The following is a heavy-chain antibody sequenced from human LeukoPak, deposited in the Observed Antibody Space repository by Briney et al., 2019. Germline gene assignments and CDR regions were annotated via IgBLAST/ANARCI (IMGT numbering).Heavy chain of an antibody. V-gene: IGHV4-4*07. CDR2: IYTSGST. CDR1: GGSISSYY. CDR3: ARGSMVRGVIITFDI. J-gene: IGHJ3*02. D-gene: IGHD3-10*01. Sequence: SETLSLTCTVSGGSISSYYWSWIRQPAGKGLEWIGRIYTSGSTNYNPSLKSRVTMSVDTSKNQFSLKLSSVTAADTAVYYCARGSMVRGVIITFDIWGQGTMVTVPS.